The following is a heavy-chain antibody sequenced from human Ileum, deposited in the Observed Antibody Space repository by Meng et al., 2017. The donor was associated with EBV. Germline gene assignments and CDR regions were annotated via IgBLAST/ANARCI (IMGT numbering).Heavy chain of an antibody. CDR3: AGGRAGYGGYKT. CDR2: IYHSGDS. V-gene: IGHV4-4*02. Sequence: QVQLQEAGPGLVKPSGTLSLTCTVSGDSISSNSWWNWVRQPPGKGLEWIGDIYHSGDSNYNPSLKSRVTISLDNSNNQFSLTLSSVTAADTAVYYCAGGRAGYGGYKTWGQGTLVTVSS. J-gene: IGHJ4*02. CDR1: GDSISSNSW. D-gene: IGHD5-12*01.